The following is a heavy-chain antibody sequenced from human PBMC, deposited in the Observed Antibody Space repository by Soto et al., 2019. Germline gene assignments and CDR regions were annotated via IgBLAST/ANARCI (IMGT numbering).Heavy chain of an antibody. CDR3: ARDYLGQQFINQPFDY. Sequence: ASVKVSCKASGYTFTSYGISWVRQAPGQGLEWMGWISAYNGNTNYAQKLQGRVTMTTDTSTSTAYMELRSLRSDDTAVYYCARDYLGQQFINQPFDYWGQGSLVTVSS. CDR1: GYTFTSYG. D-gene: IGHD6-13*01. CDR2: ISAYNGNT. J-gene: IGHJ4*02. V-gene: IGHV1-18*01.